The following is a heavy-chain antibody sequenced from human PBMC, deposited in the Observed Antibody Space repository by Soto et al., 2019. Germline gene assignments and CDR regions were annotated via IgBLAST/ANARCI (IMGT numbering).Heavy chain of an antibody. V-gene: IGHV1-18*01. CDR3: ARDRRAYCSSTSCLRLNAFDI. J-gene: IGHJ3*02. D-gene: IGHD2-2*01. CDR2: ISAYNGNT. CDR1: GYTFTSYG. Sequence: QVQLVQSGAEVKKPGASVKVSCKASGYTFTSYGISWVRQAPGQGLEWMGWISAYNGNTKYAQKLQGRVTMTTDTSTSTAYMEMRSLRSDDTAVYYCARDRRAYCSSTSCLRLNAFDIWGQGTIVTVSS.